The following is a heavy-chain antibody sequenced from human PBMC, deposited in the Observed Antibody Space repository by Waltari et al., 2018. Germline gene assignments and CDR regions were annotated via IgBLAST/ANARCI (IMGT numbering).Heavy chain of an antibody. CDR3: ASPNTARRGVFDY. D-gene: IGHD2-8*01. V-gene: IGHV4-39*07. Sequence: QLQLQESGPGLVKPSETLSLTCTVSGGSISSSSYYWGWIRQPPGKGLEGIGSIYYSGSTYYNPSLKRRVTISVDTSKNQFSLKLSSVTAADTAVYYCASPNTARRGVFDYWGQGTLVTVSS. J-gene: IGHJ4*02. CDR2: IYYSGST. CDR1: GGSISSSSYY.